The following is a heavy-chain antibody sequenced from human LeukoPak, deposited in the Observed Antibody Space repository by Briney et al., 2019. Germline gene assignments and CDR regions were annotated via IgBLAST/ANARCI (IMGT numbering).Heavy chain of an antibody. CDR1: GYTFTSYD. D-gene: IGHD6-19*01. Sequence: ASVKVSCKASGYTFTSYDINWVRQATGQGLEWMGWMNPNSGNTGYAQKFQGRVTMTRNTSISTAYMELSSLRSEDTAVYYCARSPVPEIAGAGTSIFFDYWGQGTLVTVSS. V-gene: IGHV1-8*01. CDR2: MNPNSGNT. J-gene: IGHJ4*02. CDR3: ARSPVPEIAGAGTSIFFDY.